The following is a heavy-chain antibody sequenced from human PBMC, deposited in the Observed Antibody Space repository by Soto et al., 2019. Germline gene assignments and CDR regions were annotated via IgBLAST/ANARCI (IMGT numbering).Heavy chain of an antibody. D-gene: IGHD3-16*02. CDR2: IYYSGST. CDR1: GGSISSSSYY. CDR3: ASMYYDYVWGSYRPQRNYYYYGMDV. V-gene: IGHV4-39*01. J-gene: IGHJ6*02. Sequence: SETLSLTCTVSGGSISSSSYYWGWIRQPPGKGLEWIGSIYYSGSTYYNPSLKSRVTISVDTSKNQFSLKLSSVTAADTAVYYCASMYYDYVWGSYRPQRNYYYYGMDVWGQGTTVTVSS.